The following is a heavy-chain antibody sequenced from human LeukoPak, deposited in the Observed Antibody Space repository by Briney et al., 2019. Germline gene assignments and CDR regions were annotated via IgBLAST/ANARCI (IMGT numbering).Heavy chain of an antibody. CDR2: IYHSGST. V-gene: IGHV4-30-2*01. CDR1: GGSISSGGYY. Sequence: PSQTLSLTCTVSGGSISSGGYYWSWIRQPPGKGLEWIGYIYHSGSTYYNPSLKSRDTISVDRSKNQFSLKLSSVTAADTAVYYCARSFESDLRFLEWLGWFDPWGQGTLVTVSS. CDR3: ARSFESDLRFLEWLGWFDP. D-gene: IGHD3-3*01. J-gene: IGHJ5*02.